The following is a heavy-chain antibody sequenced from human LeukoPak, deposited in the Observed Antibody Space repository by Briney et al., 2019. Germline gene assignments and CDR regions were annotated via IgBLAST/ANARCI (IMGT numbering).Heavy chain of an antibody. V-gene: IGHV3-30-3*01. CDR2: ISYDGNNK. CDR1: GFTFSSYA. J-gene: IGHJ4*02. D-gene: IGHD2-15*01. Sequence: GGSLRLSCAASGFTFSSYAMHWVRQAPGKGLEWVAVISYDGNNKYYADSVKGRFTISRDNSKNTLYLQLNSLRAEDTAVYSCAKGPLGYCGVFTGSNLNYWGQETLVTVSS. CDR3: AKGPLGYCGVFTGSNLNY.